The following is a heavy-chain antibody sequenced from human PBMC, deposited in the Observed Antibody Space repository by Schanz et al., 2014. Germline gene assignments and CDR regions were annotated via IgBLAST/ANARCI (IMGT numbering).Heavy chain of an antibody. CDR3: ARDGSSVVVISTNESFDS. V-gene: IGHV3-23*01. D-gene: IGHD2-21*01. CDR1: GFTFGDYA. CDR2: ISGTGGDDT. J-gene: IGHJ3*02. Sequence: EVQLLESGGGLVQPGGSLRLSCAASGFTFGDYAMTWVRQAPGKGLEWVSAISGTGGDDTYYADSVKGRFTISRDNSRNTLYLQMNSMRAEDTAVYYCARDGSSVVVISTNESFDSWGQGTMXTVSP.